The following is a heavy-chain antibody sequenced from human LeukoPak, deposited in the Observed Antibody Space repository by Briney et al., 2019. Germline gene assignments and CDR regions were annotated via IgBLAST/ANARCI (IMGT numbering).Heavy chain of an antibody. CDR3: AKPLRGYSYGYFDY. D-gene: IGHD5-18*01. CDR2: ISYDGSNK. J-gene: IGHJ4*02. V-gene: IGHV3-30*18. CDR1: GFTLSSYG. Sequence: GGSLRLSCAASGFTLSSYGMHWVRQAPGKGLEWVAVISYDGSNKYYADSVKGRFTISRDNSKSTLYLQMNSLRAEDTAVYYCAKPLRGYSYGYFDYWGQGTLVTVSS.